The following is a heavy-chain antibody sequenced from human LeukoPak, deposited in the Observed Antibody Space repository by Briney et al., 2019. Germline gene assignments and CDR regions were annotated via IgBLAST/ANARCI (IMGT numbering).Heavy chain of an antibody. J-gene: IGHJ4*02. V-gene: IGHV3-74*01. CDR2: INSDGSST. CDR3: AREVSRGYSYGYLTY. D-gene: IGHD5-18*01. CDR1: GFTFSSYW. Sequence: GGSLRLSCAASGFTFSSYWMHWVRQAPGKGLVWVSRINSDGSSTSYADSVKGQFTISRDNAKNTLYLQMNSLRAEDTAVYYCAREVSRGYSYGYLTYWGQGTLVTVSS.